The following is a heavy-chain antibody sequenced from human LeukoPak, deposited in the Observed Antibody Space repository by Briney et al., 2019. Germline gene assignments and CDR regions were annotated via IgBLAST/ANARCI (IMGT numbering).Heavy chain of an antibody. V-gene: IGHV4-34*01. CDR1: GGSFSGYY. D-gene: IGHD1-1*01. CDR3: ARGRQEAYRKLEPSRNWFDP. Sequence: PSETLSLTCAVYGGSFSGYYWSWIRQPPGKGLEWIGEINHSGSTNYNPSLKSRVTISVDTSKNQFSLKLSSVTAADTAVYYCARGRQEAYRKLEPSRNWFDPWGQGTLVTVSS. CDR2: INHSGST. J-gene: IGHJ5*02.